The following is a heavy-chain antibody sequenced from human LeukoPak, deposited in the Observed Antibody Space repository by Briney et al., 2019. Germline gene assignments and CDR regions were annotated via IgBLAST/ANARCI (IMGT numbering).Heavy chain of an antibody. CDR3: ARDVDWNYDL. D-gene: IGHD1-7*01. V-gene: IGHV3-7*01. CDR2: IKGSDK. J-gene: IGHJ4*02. Sequence: GGSLRLSCAASGFTFSSYAMNWVRQAPGKGLEWVANIKGSDKGHVDSVKGRFSVSRDDARNSLYLQMDSLRAEDTAVYYCARDVDWNYDLWGQGTVVRVSS. CDR1: GFTFSSYA.